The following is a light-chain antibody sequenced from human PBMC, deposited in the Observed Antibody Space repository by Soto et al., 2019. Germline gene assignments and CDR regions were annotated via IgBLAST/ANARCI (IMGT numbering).Light chain of an antibody. Sequence: QSALTQPASVSGSPGQSITISCTGTSSDVGGYNYVSWYQQHPGKAPKLMIYDVSNRPSGVSNRFSGSKSGNTASLTISGLQAEDEADHYCSSYTSSSTSSVVFGGGTKVTVL. CDR1: SSDVGGYNY. CDR3: SSYTSSSTSSVV. CDR2: DVS. J-gene: IGLJ2*01. V-gene: IGLV2-14*01.